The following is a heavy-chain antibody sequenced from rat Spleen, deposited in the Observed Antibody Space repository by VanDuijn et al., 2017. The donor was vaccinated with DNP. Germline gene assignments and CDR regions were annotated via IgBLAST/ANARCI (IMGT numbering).Heavy chain of an antibody. V-gene: IGHV2-30*01. CDR3: ARGGYYGSPYAMDA. J-gene: IGHJ4*01. D-gene: IGHD1-6*01. Sequence: QVQLKESGPGLVQPSQTLSLTCTVSGFSLTSYNVHWVRQPTGKGLEWMGIIWTGGSTDYNSALKSRLSISRDTSKSQVFLKMNSLQTEDIATYYCARGGYYGSPYAMDAWGQGTSVTVSS. CDR2: IWTGGST. CDR1: GFSLTSYN.